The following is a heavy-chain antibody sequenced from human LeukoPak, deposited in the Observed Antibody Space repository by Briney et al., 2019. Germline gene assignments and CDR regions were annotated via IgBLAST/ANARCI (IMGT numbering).Heavy chain of an antibody. Sequence: SETLSLTCAVYGGSFSGYYWSWIRQPPGKGLEWIGEINHSGSTNYNPSLKSRVTISVDTSKNQFFLKLSSVTAADTAVYYCARSAQWLVQFWGQGTLVTVSS. D-gene: IGHD6-19*01. CDR2: INHSGST. V-gene: IGHV4-34*01. CDR3: ARSAQWLVQF. CDR1: GGSFSGYY. J-gene: IGHJ4*02.